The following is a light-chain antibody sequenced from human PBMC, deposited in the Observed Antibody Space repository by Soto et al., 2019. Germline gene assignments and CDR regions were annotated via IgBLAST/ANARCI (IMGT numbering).Light chain of an antibody. CDR2: EDN. V-gene: IGLV6-57*01. J-gene: IGLJ3*02. Sequence: NFMLTQPHSVSESPGKTVTISCTRSRGSIASNYVQLYQQRPGSSPTTVIYEDNQRPSGVPDRFSGSIDSSSNSASLTISGLKTEDEADYYCQSYDSSNHRVFGGGTKLTVL. CDR1: RGSIASNY. CDR3: QSYDSSNHRV.